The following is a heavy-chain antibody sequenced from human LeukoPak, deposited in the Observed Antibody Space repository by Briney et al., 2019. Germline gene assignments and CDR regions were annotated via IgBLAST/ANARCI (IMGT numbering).Heavy chain of an antibody. D-gene: IGHD4-11*01. Sequence: PSETLSLTCTVSGGSISSSSYYWGWIRQPPGKGLEWIGSIYYSGSTYYNPSLKSRVTISVDTSKNQFSLKLSSVTAADTAVYHCARHLGVTVTTEVRAFDIWGQGTLVTVSS. V-gene: IGHV4-39*01. CDR2: IYYSGST. CDR3: ARHLGVTVTTEVRAFDI. CDR1: GGSISSSSYY. J-gene: IGHJ4*02.